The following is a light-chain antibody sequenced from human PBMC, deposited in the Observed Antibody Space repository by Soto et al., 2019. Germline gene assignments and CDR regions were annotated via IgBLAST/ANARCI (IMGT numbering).Light chain of an antibody. CDR3: QQYGDSPPT. V-gene: IGKV3-20*01. Sequence: EIVLTQSPGTLSLSPGESATLSCRASQSVSSNSLAWYRRNPGQPPSLLIYGTSTRATDIPRRFSGSGSGTDFTLTINRLAPEDFAVYFCQQYGDSPPTFGQGTKVEVK. CDR2: GTS. J-gene: IGKJ1*01. CDR1: QSVSSNS.